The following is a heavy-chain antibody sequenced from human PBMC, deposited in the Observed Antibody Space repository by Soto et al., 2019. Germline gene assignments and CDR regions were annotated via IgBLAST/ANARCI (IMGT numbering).Heavy chain of an antibody. D-gene: IGHD1-1*01. CDR1: GGSFSGYY. V-gene: IGHV4-34*01. CDR3: ATKEGNNWSFAY. Sequence: SETLSLTCAVYGGSFSGYYWSWIRQPPGKGLEWIGEINHGGGTNYNSSLKSRVTISIDTSKNHFSLKLTSVTAADTAVYYCATKEGNNWSFAYWGQGTLVTVPS. CDR2: INHGGGT. J-gene: IGHJ4*02.